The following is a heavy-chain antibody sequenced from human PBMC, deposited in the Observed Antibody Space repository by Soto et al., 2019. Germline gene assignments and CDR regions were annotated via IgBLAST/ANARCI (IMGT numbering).Heavy chain of an antibody. CDR1: GYTLTSYY. J-gene: IGHJ5*02. CDR3: ARAEVVGATIYWFDP. D-gene: IGHD1-26*01. CDR2: INPSGGST. V-gene: IGHV1-46*01. Sequence: ASVKVSCKASGYTLTSYYMHWVRQAPGQGLEWMGIINPSGGSTSYAQKFQGRVTMTRDTSTSTVYMELSSLRSEDTAVYYCARAEVVGATIYWFDPWGQGTLVTVSS.